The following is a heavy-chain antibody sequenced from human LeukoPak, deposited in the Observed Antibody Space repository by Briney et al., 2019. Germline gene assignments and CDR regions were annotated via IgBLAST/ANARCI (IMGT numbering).Heavy chain of an antibody. Sequence: SSETLSLTCTVSGGSITSSLYYGAWIRQPPGKGLEWIGSIYYSGSTYYNPSLKSRVTISVDTSKNQFSLKLSSVTAADTAVYYCARGPYYYDSSGYLAYDYWGQGTLVTVSS. V-gene: IGHV4-39*01. J-gene: IGHJ4*02. D-gene: IGHD3-22*01. CDR1: GGSITSSLYY. CDR3: ARGPYYYDSSGYLAYDY. CDR2: IYYSGST.